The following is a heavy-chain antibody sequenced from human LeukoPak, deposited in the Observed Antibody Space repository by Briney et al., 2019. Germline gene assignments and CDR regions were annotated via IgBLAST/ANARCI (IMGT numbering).Heavy chain of an antibody. CDR1: GFTFTRFN. CDR3: AKDEDYGDYLNWFDP. V-gene: IGHV3-30*18. CDR2: ISHDGNKK. J-gene: IGHJ5*02. D-gene: IGHD4-17*01. Sequence: GGSLRLSCAASGFTFTRFNMNWVRQAPGKGLEWVAVISHDGNKKYYVNSVKGRFTISRDNSKNTLYLQMNSLRAEDTAVYYCAKDEDYGDYLNWFDPWGQGTLVTVSS.